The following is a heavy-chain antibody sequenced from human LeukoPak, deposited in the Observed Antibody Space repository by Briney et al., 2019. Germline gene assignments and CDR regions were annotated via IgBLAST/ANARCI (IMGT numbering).Heavy chain of an antibody. J-gene: IGHJ4*02. CDR2: ISGSGGST. CDR1: GFTFSSYA. Sequence: PGGSLRLSCAASGFTFSSYAMSWVRQAPGKGLEWVSAISGSGGSTYYADSVKGRFTLSRDNSKNTLYLQMNSLRAEDTAVYYCGKDRFNSYGYDYWGQGTLVTVSS. D-gene: IGHD5-18*01. CDR3: GKDRFNSYGYDY. V-gene: IGHV3-23*01.